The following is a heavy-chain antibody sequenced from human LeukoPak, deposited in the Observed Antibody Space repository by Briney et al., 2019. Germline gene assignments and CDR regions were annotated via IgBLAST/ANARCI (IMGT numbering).Heavy chain of an antibody. CDR3: ARDRYYSMDV. CDR1: GFTFSNYE. CDR2: ISSSGSTI. J-gene: IGHJ6*02. V-gene: IGHV3-48*03. Sequence: GGSLRLSCAASGFTFSNYEMTWVRQAPGKGLEWVSYISSSGSTIYYADSVKGRFTISRDNAKNSLYLQMNSLRAEDTAVYYCARDRYYSMDVWGQGTTVTVSS.